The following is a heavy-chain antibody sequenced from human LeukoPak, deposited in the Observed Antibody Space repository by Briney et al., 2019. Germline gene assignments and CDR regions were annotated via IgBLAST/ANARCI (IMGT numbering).Heavy chain of an antibody. D-gene: IGHD3-22*01. J-gene: IGHJ4*02. CDR2: INPNSGGT. CDR1: GYTFTVYY. CDR3: ARSGYDSSGYYVDY. V-gene: IGHV1-2*02. Sequence: GASVKVSCKASGYTFTVYYMHWVRQAPGQGLEWMGWINPNSGGTNYAQKFQGRVTMTRDTSISTAYMELSSLRSEDTAVYYCARSGYDSSGYYVDYWGQGTLVTVSS.